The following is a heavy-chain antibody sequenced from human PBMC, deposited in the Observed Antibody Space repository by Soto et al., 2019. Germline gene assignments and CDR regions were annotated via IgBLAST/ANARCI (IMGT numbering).Heavy chain of an antibody. J-gene: IGHJ6*02. CDR2: IIPIFGTA. V-gene: IGHV1-69*01. D-gene: IGHD3-10*01. CDR3: ARGAVRGVMMFCEDG. Sequence: QVQLVQSGAEVKKPGSSVKVSCKASGGTFSSYAISWVRQAPGQGLEWMEGIIPIFGTAHYAQKFQGRVTITADESTSTAYMELGSLRSEDTAVYYCARGAVRGVMMFCEDGWGQGTTVTVSS. CDR1: GGTFSSYA.